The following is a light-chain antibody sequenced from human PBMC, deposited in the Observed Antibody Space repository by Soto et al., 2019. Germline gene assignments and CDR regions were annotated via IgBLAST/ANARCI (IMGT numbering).Light chain of an antibody. CDR3: AAWDDSLSGSYV. CDR1: TSNIGSNY. J-gene: IGLJ1*01. V-gene: IGLV1-47*02. Sequence: QSVLTQPPSASGTPGQRVTISCSGSTSNIGSNYVYWYQQLPGTAPKLLIYSNNQRPSGVPDRFSGSKSGTSASLAISGLRSEDEGDYYCAAWDDSLSGSYVFGNGTKLTVL. CDR2: SNN.